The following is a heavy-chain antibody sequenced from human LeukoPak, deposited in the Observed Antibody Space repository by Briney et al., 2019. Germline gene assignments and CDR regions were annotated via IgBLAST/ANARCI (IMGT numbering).Heavy chain of an antibody. J-gene: IGHJ4*02. CDR1: GGSISSYC. Sequence: SETLSLTCTVSGGSISSYCWSWIRQPPGKGLEWIGYIFYSGSTNYNPSLKSRVTISVDTSKNQFSLKLSSVTAADTAVYYCARGGGSNVLRYFDWLLPFDYWGQGTLVTVSS. CDR3: ARGGGSNVLRYFDWLLPFDY. D-gene: IGHD3-9*01. CDR2: IFYSGST. V-gene: IGHV4-59*01.